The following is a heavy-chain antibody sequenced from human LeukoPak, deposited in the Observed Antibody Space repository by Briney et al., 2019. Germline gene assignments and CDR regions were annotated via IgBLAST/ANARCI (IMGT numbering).Heavy chain of an antibody. CDR2: INPSGGST. J-gene: IGHJ4*02. D-gene: IGHD1-26*01. Sequence: ASVKVSCKASGYTFTSYYMHWVRQAPGQGLEWMGIINPSGGSTSYAQKFQGRVTITRDTSASTAYMELSSLRSEDTAVYYCATARGRIVGATGLDYWGQGTLVTVSS. V-gene: IGHV1-46*01. CDR1: GYTFTSYY. CDR3: ATARGRIVGATGLDY.